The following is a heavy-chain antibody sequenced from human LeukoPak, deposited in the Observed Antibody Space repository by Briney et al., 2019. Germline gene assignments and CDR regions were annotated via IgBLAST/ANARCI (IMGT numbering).Heavy chain of an antibody. D-gene: IGHD2-21*02. CDR3: ASAYCGGDCYPTR. CDR2: IYYSGST. Sequence: PSQTLSLTCTVSGGSISSGGYSWSWIRQHPGKGLEWIGYIYYSGSTYYNPSLKSRVTISVDTSKNQFSLKLSSVTAADTAVYYCASAYCGGDCYPTRWGQGTLVTVSS. CDR1: GGSISSGGYS. J-gene: IGHJ4*02. V-gene: IGHV4-31*03.